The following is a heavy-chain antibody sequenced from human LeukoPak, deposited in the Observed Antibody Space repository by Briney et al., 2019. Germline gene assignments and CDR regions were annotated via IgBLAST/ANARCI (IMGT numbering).Heavy chain of an antibody. D-gene: IGHD1-1*01. CDR3: TRVGSSGSVDY. CDR1: GFTFSDYY. Sequence: GGSLRLSCAASGFTFSDYYMSWIRQAPGKGLEWVSYISSRTSDTNYVDSVKGRFTISRDNAKNSLFLQMNSLRAEDTAVYYCTRVGSSGSVDYWGQGTLVTVSS. J-gene: IGHJ4*02. V-gene: IGHV3-11*06. CDR2: ISSRTSDT.